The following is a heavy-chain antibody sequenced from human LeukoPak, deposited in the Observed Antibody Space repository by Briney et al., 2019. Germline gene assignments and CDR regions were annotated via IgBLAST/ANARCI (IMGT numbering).Heavy chain of an antibody. CDR3: ARGPLGCSTSSCYAKPDC. CDR1: GYSFNSHG. V-gene: IGHV1-18*01. J-gene: IGHJ4*02. CDR2: ISGYNGNT. Sequence: ASVGVSCKASGYSFNSHGFNWVRQAPGQGLEWMGWISGYNGNTNYALKFQGRVTMTTDTSTTTAYMELTSLRSDDTAVYYCARGPLGCSTSSCYAKPDCWGQGTLVTVSS. D-gene: IGHD2-2*01.